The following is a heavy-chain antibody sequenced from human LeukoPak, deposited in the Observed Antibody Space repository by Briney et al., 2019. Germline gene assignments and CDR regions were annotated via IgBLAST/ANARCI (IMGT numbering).Heavy chain of an antibody. V-gene: IGHV4-34*01. CDR2: INHSGST. CDR1: GVSFSGYY. D-gene: IGHD6-19*01. Sequence: PSETLSLTCAVYGVSFSGYYWSWIRQPPGKGLEWIGDINHSGSTNYNPSLKSRVTISVDPSKNQFSLKLSSVTAADTAVYYCARGGKQGIAVAGTSPYYYYYMHVWGKGTTVTVSS. J-gene: IGHJ6*03. CDR3: ARGGKQGIAVAGTSPYYYYYMHV.